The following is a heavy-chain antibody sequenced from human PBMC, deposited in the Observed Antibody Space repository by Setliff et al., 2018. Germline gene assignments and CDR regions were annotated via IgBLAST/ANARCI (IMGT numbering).Heavy chain of an antibody. Sequence: LRLSCAASGFTFSSYRMHWVRQAPGKGLEWVAVIWDDGGNKYHADSVKGRFTISRDNSKNTLYLQMNSLRPEDTAVYYCARTCSGSGCYAGLESWGPGTLVTVSS. D-gene: IGHD2-15*01. CDR3: ARTCSGSGCYAGLES. J-gene: IGHJ4*02. V-gene: IGHV3-33*08. CDR2: IWDDGGNK. CDR1: GFTFSSYR.